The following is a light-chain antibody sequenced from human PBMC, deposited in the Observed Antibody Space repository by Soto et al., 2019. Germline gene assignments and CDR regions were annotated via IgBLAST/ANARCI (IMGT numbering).Light chain of an antibody. Sequence: EVVMTQSPATLSVSPGERATLSCRAAHSIRSLLAWYQHKPGQAPRLLIYGASTRATAIPARFTGSGSGTEFTLTISSLQPDDFATYYCQQYGSSPKTFGQGTRVDI. J-gene: IGKJ1*01. CDR1: HSIRSL. CDR2: GAS. CDR3: QQYGSSPKT. V-gene: IGKV3-15*01.